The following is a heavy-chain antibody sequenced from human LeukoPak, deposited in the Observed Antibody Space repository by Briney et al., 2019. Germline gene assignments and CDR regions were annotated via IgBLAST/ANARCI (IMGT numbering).Heavy chain of an antibody. D-gene: IGHD3-3*01. CDR3: ARVKGSGYRNSIDY. CDR1: GFTFDDYA. CDR2: INWNGGST. V-gene: IGHV3-20*04. J-gene: IGHJ4*02. Sequence: GGSLRLSCAASGFTFDDYAMNWVRQAPGKGLEWVSGINWNGGSTYYRDSVKGRFTISRDNAKNSLYLQMNSLRAEDTALYYCARVKGSGYRNSIDYWGQGTLVTVSS.